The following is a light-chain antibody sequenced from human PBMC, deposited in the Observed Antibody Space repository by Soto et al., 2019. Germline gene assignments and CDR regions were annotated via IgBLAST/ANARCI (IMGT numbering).Light chain of an antibody. CDR2: GAS. CDR1: QSISSY. J-gene: IGKJ1*01. V-gene: IGKV1-39*01. Sequence: DIQMTQSPSSLSASVGDRVTITCRASQSISSYLNWYQQTPGKAPKLLIYGASTLQSGVPSRFSGSGSGTDFTLTISSLQPEDFATYYCQQTSSPPWTFGQGTKVDIK. CDR3: QQTSSPPWT.